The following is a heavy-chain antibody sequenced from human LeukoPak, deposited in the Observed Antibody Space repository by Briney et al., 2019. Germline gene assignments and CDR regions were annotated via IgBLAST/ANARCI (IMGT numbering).Heavy chain of an antibody. D-gene: IGHD3-10*01. CDR3: ARGVRGSGSFDY. CDR1: GGSFSGYY. CDR2: INHSGST. V-gene: IGHV4-34*01. J-gene: IGHJ4*02. Sequence: PSETLSLTCAVYGGSFSGYYWSWIRQPPGKGLEWIGEINHSGSTNYNPSLKSRVTMSVDTSKNQFSLKLSSVTAADTAVYYCARGVRGSGSFDYWGQGTLVTVSS.